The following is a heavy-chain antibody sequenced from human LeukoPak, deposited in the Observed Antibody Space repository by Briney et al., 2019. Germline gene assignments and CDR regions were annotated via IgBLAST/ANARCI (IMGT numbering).Heavy chain of an antibody. CDR1: GFTFSDYY. CDR2: ISSSGSTI. V-gene: IGHV3-11*01. J-gene: IGHJ6*03. Sequence: PGGSLRLSCAASGFTFSDYYMSWIRQAPGEGLEWVSYISSSGSTIYYADSVKGRFTISRDNAKNSLYLQMNSLRAEDTAVYYCARGDSSGYYPSYYYMDVWGKGTTVTVSS. D-gene: IGHD3-22*01. CDR3: ARGDSSGYYPSYYYMDV.